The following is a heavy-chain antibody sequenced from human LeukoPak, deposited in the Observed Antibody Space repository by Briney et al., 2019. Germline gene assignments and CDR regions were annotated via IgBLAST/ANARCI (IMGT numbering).Heavy chain of an antibody. D-gene: IGHD6-19*01. CDR2: ISSSGSTI. V-gene: IGHV3-48*03. Sequence: PGGSLRLSCAASGFTFSSYAMHWVRQAPGKGLEWVSYISSSGSTIYYADSVKGRFTISRDNAKNSLYLQMNSLRAEDTAVYYCAREKGVFRYSSGNDAFDIWGQGTMVTVSS. CDR3: AREKGVFRYSSGNDAFDI. CDR1: GFTFSSYA. J-gene: IGHJ3*02.